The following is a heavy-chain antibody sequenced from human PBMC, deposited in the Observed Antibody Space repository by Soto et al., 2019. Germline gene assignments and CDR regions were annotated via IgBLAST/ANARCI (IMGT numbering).Heavy chain of an antibody. CDR1: GDSVSSNSAA. CDR2: TYYRSKWYN. V-gene: IGHV6-1*01. D-gene: IGHD3-10*01. CDR3: ARGEGTMVRGVIIYYYYYGMDV. J-gene: IGHJ6*02. Sequence: SPTLSLTCAISGDSVSSNSAAWNWIRQSPSRGLEWLGRTYYRSKWYNDYAVSVKSRITINPDTSKNQFSLQLNSVTPEDTAVYYCARGEGTMVRGVIIYYYYYGMDVWGQGTTVTVSS.